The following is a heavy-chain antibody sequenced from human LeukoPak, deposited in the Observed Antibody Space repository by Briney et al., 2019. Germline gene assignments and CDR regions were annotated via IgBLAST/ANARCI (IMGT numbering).Heavy chain of an antibody. V-gene: IGHV4-4*07. CDR1: GGSLSSYY. D-gene: IGHD5-12*01. Sequence: SETLSLTCTVSGGSLSSYYWSWIRQPAGKGLEWIGRIYTSGSTNCNPSLKSRVTMSGDTSKNQFSLKLSSVTAADTAVYYCARERGGNSGYEVWFDSWGQGTLVTVSS. J-gene: IGHJ5*01. CDR3: ARERGGNSGYEVWFDS. CDR2: IYTSGST.